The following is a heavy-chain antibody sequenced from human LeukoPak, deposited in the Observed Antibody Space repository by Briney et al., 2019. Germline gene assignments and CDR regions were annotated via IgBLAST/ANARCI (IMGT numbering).Heavy chain of an antibody. D-gene: IGHD3-10*01. V-gene: IGHV4-30-2*01. CDR1: GGSISRGGYS. J-gene: IGHJ3*02. CDR2: IYHSGST. Sequence: SGTLSLTCAVSGGSISRGGYSWSWIRQPPGEGPEWVGYIYHSGSTYYNPSLKSRVTISVDRSKNQFSLKLSSVTAADTAVYYCARDADFGDSIAFDIWGQGTMVTVSS. CDR3: ARDADFGDSIAFDI.